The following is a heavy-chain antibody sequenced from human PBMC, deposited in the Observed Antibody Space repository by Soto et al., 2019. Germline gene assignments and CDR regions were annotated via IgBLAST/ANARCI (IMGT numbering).Heavy chain of an antibody. Sequence: SETLSLTCTVSGGSISSYYWSWIRPPPGKGLEWIGYIYHSGSTYYNPSLKSRVTISVDRSKNQFSLKLSSVTAADTAVYYCARGRNSMITFGGVIFPAFDIWGQGTMVTVSS. D-gene: IGHD3-16*01. CDR2: IYHSGST. CDR1: GGSISSYY. V-gene: IGHV4-59*12. CDR3: ARGRNSMITFGGVIFPAFDI. J-gene: IGHJ3*02.